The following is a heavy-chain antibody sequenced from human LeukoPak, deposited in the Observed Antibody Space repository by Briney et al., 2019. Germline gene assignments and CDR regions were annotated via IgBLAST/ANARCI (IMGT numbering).Heavy chain of an antibody. D-gene: IGHD5-18*01. CDR1: GGSISSYY. V-gene: IGHV4-59*01. Sequence: PSETLSLTCTVSGGSISSYYWSWIRQPPGKGLEWIGYIYYSGSTNFNPSLKSRVTISVDTSKNQFSLKLSSVTAADTAVYYCAGSDGYSYGAFDYWGQGTLVTVSS. CDR2: IYYSGST. CDR3: AGSDGYSYGAFDY. J-gene: IGHJ4*02.